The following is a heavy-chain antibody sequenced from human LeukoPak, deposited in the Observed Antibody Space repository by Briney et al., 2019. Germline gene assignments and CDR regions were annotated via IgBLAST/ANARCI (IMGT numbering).Heavy chain of an antibody. CDR3: AKVLLALSFDP. V-gene: IGHV3-23*01. J-gene: IGHJ5*02. D-gene: IGHD2/OR15-2a*01. CDR2: ISGSGGST. Sequence: GGSLGLSCAASGFTFSSYAMSWVRQAPGKGLEWVSAISGSGGSTYYSDSVKGRFTISRDNSKNTLYLQMNSLRAEDTAVYYCAKVLLALSFDPWGQGTLVTVSS. CDR1: GFTFSSYA.